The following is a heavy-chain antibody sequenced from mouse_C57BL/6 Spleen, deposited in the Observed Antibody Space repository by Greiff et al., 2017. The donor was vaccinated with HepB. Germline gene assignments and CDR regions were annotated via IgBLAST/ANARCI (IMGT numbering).Heavy chain of an antibody. CDR1: GFTFSSYA. D-gene: IGHD1-1*01. J-gene: IGHJ2*01. Sequence: EVQLVESGGGLVKPGGSLKLSCAASGFTFSSYAMSWVRQTPEKRLEWVATISDGGSYTYYPDNVKGRFTISRDNAKNNLYLQMSHLKSEDTAMYYCARVYGSSYEDYWGQGTTLTVSS. CDR2: ISDGGSYT. V-gene: IGHV5-4*01. CDR3: ARVYGSSYEDY.